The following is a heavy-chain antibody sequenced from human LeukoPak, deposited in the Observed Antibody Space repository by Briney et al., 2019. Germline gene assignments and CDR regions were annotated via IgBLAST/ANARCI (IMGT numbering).Heavy chain of an antibody. CDR1: GFTASTKF. D-gene: IGHD1-14*01. Sequence: GGSLRLSCAVSGFTASTKFVSWVRQAPGKGLEWVSGINGGGSTYYADSVKGRFTISRDSSRNTLFLQMSSLRAEDTAVYYCAKDGPERPSDVWGKGTTVTVSS. J-gene: IGHJ6*04. CDR3: AKDGPERPSDV. CDR2: INGGGST. V-gene: IGHV3-66*02.